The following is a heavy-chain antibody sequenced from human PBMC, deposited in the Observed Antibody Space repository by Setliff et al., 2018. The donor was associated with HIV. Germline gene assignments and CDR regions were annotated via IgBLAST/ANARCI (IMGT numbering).Heavy chain of an antibody. CDR3: AKISGTFRYIDC. CDR2: VSNDGHNK. J-gene: IGHJ4*02. CDR1: GFTFSSHP. V-gene: IGHV3-30*11. Sequence: GGSLRLSCAASGFTFSSHPMHWVRQAPGKGLEWVAVVSNDGHNKLYADSVEGRFTISRDNSKNTLYLQMSSLRAEDTAMYYCAKISGTFRYIDCWGQGTLVTVS. D-gene: IGHD1-20*01.